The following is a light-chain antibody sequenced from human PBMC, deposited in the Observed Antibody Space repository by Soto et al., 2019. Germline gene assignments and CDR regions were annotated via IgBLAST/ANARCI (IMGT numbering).Light chain of an antibody. Sequence: DIQMTQSPSSLSASVGDRVTITCRASQSISSWLAWYQQKPGKAPKLLIYKASSLESRVPSRFSGSGSGTEFTLTISSLQPDAFATYYCQQYNSYPWTFGQGTKVEIK. V-gene: IGKV1-5*03. CDR3: QQYNSYPWT. CDR1: QSISSW. CDR2: KAS. J-gene: IGKJ1*01.